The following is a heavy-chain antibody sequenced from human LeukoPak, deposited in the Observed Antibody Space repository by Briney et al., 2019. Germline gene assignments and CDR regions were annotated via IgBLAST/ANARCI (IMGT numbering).Heavy chain of an antibody. D-gene: IGHD3-22*01. CDR2: IYSGGST. Sequence: GGSLRLSCAASGFTVSSNYMSWVRQAPGKGLEWVSVIYSGGSTYYADSVKGRFTISRDNSKNTLYLQMNSLRAEDTAVYYCARDRGYYYDSSGLAAAWGKGTTVTVSS. CDR1: GFTVSSNY. CDR3: ARDRGYYYDSSGLAAA. V-gene: IGHV3-53*01. J-gene: IGHJ6*04.